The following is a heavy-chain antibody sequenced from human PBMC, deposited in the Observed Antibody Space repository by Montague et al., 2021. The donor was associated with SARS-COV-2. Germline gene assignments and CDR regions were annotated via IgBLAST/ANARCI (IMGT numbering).Heavy chain of an antibody. Sequence: SLRLSCAASGFTFSQYDMHWVRQVTGKGLEWGSGIGKDGDTHYPGTVKGRFTIYREDAKNSLYLQMNSLRAGDTAVYYCGRGVRYFGSGGWSFYYYGVDVWGQGTTVTVSS. CDR2: IGKDGDT. J-gene: IGHJ6*02. CDR3: GRGVRYFGSGGWSFYYYGVDV. V-gene: IGHV3-13*01. CDR1: GFTFSQYD. D-gene: IGHD3-10*01.